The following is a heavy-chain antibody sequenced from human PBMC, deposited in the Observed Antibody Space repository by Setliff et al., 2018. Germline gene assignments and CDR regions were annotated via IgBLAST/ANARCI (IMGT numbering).Heavy chain of an antibody. CDR2: IYPGDSDT. J-gene: IGHJ3*01. CDR3: TRHEDRNKCTSSSCYRENDAFDV. Sequence: GESLKISCKASGYIFTNYWIGWVRQMPGKGLEWMGVIYPGDSDTRYSPFFQGQVTISADKSINTAYLQWSSLKASDTAIYYCTRHEDRNKCTSSSCYRENDAFDVWGQGAMVTVS. CDR1: GYIFTNYW. D-gene: IGHD2-2*01. V-gene: IGHV5-51*01.